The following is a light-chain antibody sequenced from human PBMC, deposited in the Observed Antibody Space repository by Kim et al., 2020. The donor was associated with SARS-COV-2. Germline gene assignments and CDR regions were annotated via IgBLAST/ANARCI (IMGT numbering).Light chain of an antibody. CDR2: AAS. V-gene: IGKV1-39*01. CDR1: QSISSH. Sequence: SASVGDRVTITCRTTQSISSHLNWYQQKPGRAPKLLISAASTLQGGVPSRFSGSGSTDFTLTISSLQPEDFATYFCQQSYITPFTFGPGTKVDIK. J-gene: IGKJ3*01. CDR3: QQSYITPFT.